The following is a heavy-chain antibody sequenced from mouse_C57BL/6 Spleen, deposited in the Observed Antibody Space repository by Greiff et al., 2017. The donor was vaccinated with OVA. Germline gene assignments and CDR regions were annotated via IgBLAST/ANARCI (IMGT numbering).Heavy chain of an antibody. D-gene: IGHD5-1-1*01. CDR3: TRVGKYGDN. V-gene: IGHV1-5*01. CDR1: GYTFTSYW. CDR2: IYPGNSDT. J-gene: IGHJ2*01. Sequence: EVKLVESGTVLARPGASVKMSCKTSGYTFTSYWMHWVKQRPGQGLEWIGAIYPGNSDTSYNQKFTGKAKLTAVTSASTAYMELSSLTNDDSAVYNCTRVGKYGDNWGKGTTLTVSS.